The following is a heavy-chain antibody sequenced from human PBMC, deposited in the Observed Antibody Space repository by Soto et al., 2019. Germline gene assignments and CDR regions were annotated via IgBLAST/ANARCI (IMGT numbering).Heavy chain of an antibody. CDR3: AKLAYYYDSSSWYFDL. CDR2: ISGSGGST. CDR1: GFTFSSYA. Sequence: XGSLVLSCAASGFTFSSYAMSWVRQAPGKGLEWVSAISGSGGSTYYADSVKGRFTISRDNSKNTLYLQMNSLRAEDTAVYYCAKLAYYYDSSSWYFDLWGRGTLVTVSS. V-gene: IGHV3-23*01. D-gene: IGHD3-22*01. J-gene: IGHJ2*01.